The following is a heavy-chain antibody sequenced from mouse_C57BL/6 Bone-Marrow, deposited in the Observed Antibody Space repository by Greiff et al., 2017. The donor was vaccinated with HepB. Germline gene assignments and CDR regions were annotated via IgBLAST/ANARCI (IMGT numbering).Heavy chain of an antibody. Sequence: VQLQQPGAELVKPGASVKLSCKASGYTFTSYWMHWVKQRPGQGLEWIGMIHPNSGSTNYNEKFTSKATLTVDKSSSTAYMQLSSLTSEDSAVYYCARGWGNFDYWGQGTTLTVSS. D-gene: IGHD2-3*01. J-gene: IGHJ2*01. CDR2: IHPNSGST. CDR1: GYTFTSYW. V-gene: IGHV1-64*01. CDR3: ARGWGNFDY.